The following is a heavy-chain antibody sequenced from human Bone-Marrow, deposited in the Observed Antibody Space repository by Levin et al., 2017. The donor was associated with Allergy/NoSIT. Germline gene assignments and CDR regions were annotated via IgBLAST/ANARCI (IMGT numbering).Heavy chain of an antibody. CDR2: ISYDGSKK. V-gene: IGHV3-30*04. CDR1: GFVFSNYA. J-gene: IGHJ4*02. D-gene: IGHD6-19*01. CDR3: AREVATVAGHPPDF. Sequence: GGSLRLSCAASGFVFSNYAIHWVRQAPDKGLEWVAVISYDGSKKYEADSVKGRFTISRDNARNTVYLQLNSVRPDDTALYYCAREVATVAGHPPDFWGQGTLVTVSS.